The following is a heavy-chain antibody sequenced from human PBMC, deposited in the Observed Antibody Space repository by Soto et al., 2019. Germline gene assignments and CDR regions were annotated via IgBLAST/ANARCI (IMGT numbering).Heavy chain of an antibody. CDR2: IRSIGNNHAT. V-gene: IGHV3-73*02. Sequence: EVQLVESGGGLVQPGGSLKLSCAASGFTFDDSDMHWVRRVSGKGLEWVGRIRSIGNNHATDYAASVKGRFTFSRDDSKNTAYLQMDSLKTEDTAVYYCTRLGYSSGWPGFDCWGQGTLVTVSP. CDR3: TRLGYSSGWPGFDC. D-gene: IGHD6-19*01. J-gene: IGHJ4*02. CDR1: GFTFDDSD.